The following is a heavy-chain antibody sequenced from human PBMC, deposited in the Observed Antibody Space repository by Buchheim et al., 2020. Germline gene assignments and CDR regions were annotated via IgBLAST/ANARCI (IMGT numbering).Heavy chain of an antibody. D-gene: IGHD6-6*01. CDR2: IRQDGSEK. CDR3: ARGSGVRRSYSDLPPSSYFDY. CDR1: GFTFSNYW. J-gene: IGHJ4*02. V-gene: IGHV3-7*01. Sequence: EVQLVESGGGLVQPGGSLRLSCSASGFTFSNYWMSWVRQAPGAGLEWVANIRQDGSEKYHVDSVKGRFIISRDNDFYSLYLQMKSLRAEDTAVYYCARGSGVRRSYSDLPPSSYFDYWGQGSL.